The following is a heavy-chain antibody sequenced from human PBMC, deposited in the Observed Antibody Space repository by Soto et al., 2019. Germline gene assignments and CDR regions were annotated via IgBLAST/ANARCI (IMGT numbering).Heavy chain of an antibody. V-gene: IGHV4-39*01. Sequence: SETLSLTCTVSGGSISSSSYYWGWIRQPPGKGLEWIGSIYYSGSTYYNPSLKSRVTISVDTSKNQFSLKLSSVTAADTAVYYCARHPPSATRDSGSYYRSLVTRVLNWFDPWGQGTLVTVAS. D-gene: IGHD3-10*01. CDR1: GGSISSSSYY. CDR3: ARHPPSATRDSGSYYRSLVTRVLNWFDP. J-gene: IGHJ5*02. CDR2: IYYSGST.